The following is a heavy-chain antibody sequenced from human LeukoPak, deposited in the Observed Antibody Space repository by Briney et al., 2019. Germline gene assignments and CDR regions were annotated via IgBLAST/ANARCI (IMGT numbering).Heavy chain of an antibody. Sequence: ASLQVSCKASGYSFTDYYIHWVRQAPGQGLEWMGWINPFSGGTKYAQKFQGWVTMTRDTSISTAYMELSRLTSDDTAVYYCARGGYDLDYWGQGTLVTIAS. CDR2: INPFSGGT. CDR1: GYSFTDYY. CDR3: ARGGYDLDY. V-gene: IGHV1-2*04. D-gene: IGHD3-22*01. J-gene: IGHJ4*02.